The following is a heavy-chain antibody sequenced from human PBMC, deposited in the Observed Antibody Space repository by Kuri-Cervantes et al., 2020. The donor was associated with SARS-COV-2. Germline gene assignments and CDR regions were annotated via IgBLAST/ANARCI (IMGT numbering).Heavy chain of an antibody. Sequence: LSLTCAASGFTFSSYWMHWVRQAPGKGLEWVAVISYDGSNKYYAGSVKGRFTISRDNSKNTLYLQMNSLRAEDTAVYYCARDSGSQLDYWGQGTLVTVSS. CDR1: GFTFSSYW. J-gene: IGHJ4*02. CDR2: ISYDGSNK. CDR3: ARDSGSQLDY. V-gene: IGHV3-30-3*01. D-gene: IGHD1-26*01.